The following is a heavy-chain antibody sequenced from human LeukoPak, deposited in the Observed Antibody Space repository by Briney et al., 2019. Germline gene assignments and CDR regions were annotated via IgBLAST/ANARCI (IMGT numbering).Heavy chain of an antibody. V-gene: IGHV3-9*03. J-gene: IGHJ3*02. Sequence: GGSLRLSCAASGFTFDDYAMHWVRQAPGKGLEWVSGISWNSGSIGYADSVKGRFTISRDNAKNSLYLQMNSLRAEDMALYYCAKGTVGATRAAFDIWGQGTTVTVSS. D-gene: IGHD1-26*01. CDR1: GFTFDDYA. CDR2: ISWNSGSI. CDR3: AKGTVGATRAAFDI.